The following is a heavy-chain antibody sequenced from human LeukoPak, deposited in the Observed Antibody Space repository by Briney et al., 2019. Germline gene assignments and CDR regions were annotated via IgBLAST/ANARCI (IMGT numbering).Heavy chain of an antibody. CDR3: ARGPYTGIPYYFDY. Sequence: SETLSLTCTVSGGSISSYYLSWIRQPAGKGLEWIGRIYPGGNTYKPSLKSRVTMSIDTSKNQLSLKLSSVTAADTAVYYCARGPYTGIPYYFDYWGQGTLVTVSS. V-gene: IGHV4-4*07. CDR1: GGSISSYY. CDR2: IYPGGNT. J-gene: IGHJ4*02. D-gene: IGHD1-26*01.